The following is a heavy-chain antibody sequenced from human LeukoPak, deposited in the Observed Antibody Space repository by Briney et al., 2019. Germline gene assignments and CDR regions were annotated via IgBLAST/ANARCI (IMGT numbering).Heavy chain of an antibody. Sequence: GGSLRLSCAASGFIFSSYWMSWVRQAPGKGLEWVSYIGISDSSIYYADSVKGRFTISRDNAKNSVYLQMNSLRDDDTAIYYCAREDYNDAFDIWGQGTLVTVSS. CDR3: AREDYNDAFDI. D-gene: IGHD1-14*01. CDR1: GFIFSSYW. CDR2: IGISDSSI. J-gene: IGHJ3*02. V-gene: IGHV3-48*02.